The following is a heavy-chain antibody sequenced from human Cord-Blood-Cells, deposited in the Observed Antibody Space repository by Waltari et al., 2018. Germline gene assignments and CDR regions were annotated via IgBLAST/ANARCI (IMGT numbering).Heavy chain of an antibody. CDR1: GGSISSYY. V-gene: IGHV4-59*01. CDR2: IYYSGST. CDR3: ARGAPAIAARFDY. J-gene: IGHJ4*02. Sequence: QVQLQESGPGLVKPSETLSLTCTVSGGSISSYYWSWIRQPPGKGLEWIGYIYYSGSTNYNPSHKRRVTISVDTSKNQFSLKLSSVTAADTAVYYCARGAPAIAARFDYWGQGTLVTVSS. D-gene: IGHD6-6*01.